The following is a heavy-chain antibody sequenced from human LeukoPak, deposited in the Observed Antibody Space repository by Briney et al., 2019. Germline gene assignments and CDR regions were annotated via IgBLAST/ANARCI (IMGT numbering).Heavy chain of an antibody. Sequence: SETLSLTCTVSGGSISSYYWSWIRQPPGKGLEWVGYIYYSGSTNYNPSLKSRVTTSVDTPKNQLSLKLSSVTAADTAVYYCARVIGYCSSTSCFGYFDYWGQGTLVTVSS. CDR2: IYYSGST. CDR1: GGSISSYY. CDR3: ARVIGYCSSTSCFGYFDY. J-gene: IGHJ4*02. V-gene: IGHV4-59*08. D-gene: IGHD2-2*01.